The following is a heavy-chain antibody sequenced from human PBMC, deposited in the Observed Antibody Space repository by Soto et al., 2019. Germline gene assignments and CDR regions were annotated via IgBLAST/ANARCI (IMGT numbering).Heavy chain of an antibody. V-gene: IGHV4-59*01. Sequence: SETLSLTCTVSGGPISSYYWSWIRQPPGKGLEWIGYIYYSGSTNYNPSLKSRVTISVDTSKNQFSLKLSSVTAADTAVYYCARGPGTAIPFDYWGQGTLVTVSS. CDR3: ARGPGTAIPFDY. J-gene: IGHJ4*02. CDR2: IYYSGST. CDR1: GGPISSYY. D-gene: IGHD6-13*01.